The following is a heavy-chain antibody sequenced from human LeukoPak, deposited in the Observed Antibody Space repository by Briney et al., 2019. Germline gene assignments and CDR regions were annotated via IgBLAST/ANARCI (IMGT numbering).Heavy chain of an antibody. J-gene: IGHJ4*02. D-gene: IGHD3-10*01. Sequence: PGRSLRLSCAAPGFTFSSYGMHWVRQAPGKGLEWVAVISYDGSNKYYADSVKGRFTISRDNSKNTLYLQMNSLRAEDTAVYYCAKGAHYYGSYYFDYRGQGTLVTVSS. V-gene: IGHV3-30*18. CDR1: GFTFSSYG. CDR3: AKGAHYYGSYYFDY. CDR2: ISYDGSNK.